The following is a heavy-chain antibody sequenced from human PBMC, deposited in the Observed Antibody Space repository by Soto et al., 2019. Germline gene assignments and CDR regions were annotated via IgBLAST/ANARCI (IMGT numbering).Heavy chain of an antibody. Sequence: SETLSLTCTVSGGSISSGDDYWSWIRQPPGKGLEWIGSIYYSGSTYYNPSLKSRVTISVDTSKNQFSLKLSSVTAADTAVYYCARHTPAISISDHWGQGTLVTVSS. CDR3: ARHTPAISISDH. D-gene: IGHD2-15*01. CDR2: IYYSGST. V-gene: IGHV4-39*01. CDR1: GGSISSGDDY. J-gene: IGHJ4*02.